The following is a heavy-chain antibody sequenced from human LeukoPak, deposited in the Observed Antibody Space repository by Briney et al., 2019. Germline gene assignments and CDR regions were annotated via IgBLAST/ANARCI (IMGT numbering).Heavy chain of an antibody. CDR2: ISSSSSYI. Sequence: GGSLRLSCAASGFIFSTYSMTWVRQAPGKGLEWVSSISSSSSYIYYADSVKGRFTISRDNAKNSLYLQMNSLRAEDTAVYYCARLDSSGPFDYWAREPWSPSPQ. J-gene: IGHJ4*02. D-gene: IGHD3-22*01. V-gene: IGHV3-21*01. CDR1: GFIFSTYS. CDR3: ARLDSSGPFDY.